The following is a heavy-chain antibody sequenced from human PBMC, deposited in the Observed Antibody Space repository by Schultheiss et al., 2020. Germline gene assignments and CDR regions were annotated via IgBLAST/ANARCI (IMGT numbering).Heavy chain of an antibody. CDR1: GFTFSSYW. V-gene: IGHV3-7*05. D-gene: IGHD1-26*01. J-gene: IGHJ5*02. CDR2: IKQDGSEK. CDR3: AREDVFREANWFDP. Sequence: GESLKISCAASGFTFSSYWMSWVRQAPGKGLEWVANIKQDGSEKYYVDSVKGRFTISRDNAKNSLYLQMNSLRAEDTAVYYCAREDVFREANWFDPWGQGTLVTVSS.